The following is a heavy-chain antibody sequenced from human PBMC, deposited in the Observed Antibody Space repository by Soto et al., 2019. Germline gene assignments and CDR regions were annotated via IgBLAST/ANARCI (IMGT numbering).Heavy chain of an antibody. CDR1: GYSFTSYW. CDR2: IDPSDSYT. D-gene: IGHD3-22*01. V-gene: IGHV5-10-1*01. Sequence: PGESLKISCKGSGYSFTSYWISWVRQMPGKGLEWMGRIDPSDSYTNYSPSFQGHVTISADKSISTAYLQWSSLKASDTAVYYCAKSIGYDSSGVVSYYYYGMDVWGQGTTVTVSS. J-gene: IGHJ6*02. CDR3: AKSIGYDSSGVVSYYYYGMDV.